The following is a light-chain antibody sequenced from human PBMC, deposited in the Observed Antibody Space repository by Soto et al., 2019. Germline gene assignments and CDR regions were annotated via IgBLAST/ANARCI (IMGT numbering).Light chain of an antibody. CDR1: QSLLHITGETF. V-gene: IGKV2D-29*02. CDR2: EVS. Sequence: VMTQTPHSLSVTPGQPASISCKSSQSLLHITGETFLFWYLQKPGQSPQLLIYEVSTRVSGVPDRFSGSGSGTDFTLEISRVETDDVGIYYCMQSTQLPPTFGQGTRLEI. J-gene: IGKJ5*01. CDR3: MQSTQLPPT.